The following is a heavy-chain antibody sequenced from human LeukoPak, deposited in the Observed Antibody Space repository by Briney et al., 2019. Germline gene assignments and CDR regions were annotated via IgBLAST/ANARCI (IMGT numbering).Heavy chain of an antibody. V-gene: IGHV4-59*08. Sequence: KPSETLSLTCTVSGGSINTDFWSWIRQPPGKGLEWIGYIHHSGRTSHNPSLRGRVTISLGTSENQFSLRLSSVTAADTAVYYCARQICTSSSCVNMDVWGKGTTVTVSS. CDR3: ARQICTSSSCVNMDV. CDR1: GGSINTDF. CDR2: IHHSGRT. D-gene: IGHD2-2*01. J-gene: IGHJ6*03.